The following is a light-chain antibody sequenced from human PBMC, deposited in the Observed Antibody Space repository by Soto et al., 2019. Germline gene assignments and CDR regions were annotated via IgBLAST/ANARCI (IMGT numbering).Light chain of an antibody. CDR3: TSYTSSSTRGV. CDR1: SSDVGGYNY. V-gene: IGLV2-14*03. J-gene: IGLJ2*01. Sequence: QSALTQPASVSGSPGQSITISCTGTSSDVGGYNYVSWYQQHPSKAPKLMIYDVSSRPSGVSNRFSGSKSGNTASLTISGLQAEDEADYYCTSYTSSSTRGVFGGGTKLTVL. CDR2: DVS.